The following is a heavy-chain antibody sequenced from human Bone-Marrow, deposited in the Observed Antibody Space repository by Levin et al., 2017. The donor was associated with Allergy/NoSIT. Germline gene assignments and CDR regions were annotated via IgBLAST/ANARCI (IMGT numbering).Heavy chain of an antibody. Sequence: PSETLSLTCTVSGGSITSGNYYWGWIRQPHGKGPEWIGRIYINGVTNYNPSLKSRVTMSVDMSKNQFSLNLNSVTAADTAVYFCARGEEYYGSGNVYIYYSYLDVWGKGTTVTVSS. CDR3: ARGEEYYGSGNVYIYYSYLDV. CDR2: IYINGVT. D-gene: IGHD3-10*01. CDR1: GGSITSGNYY. J-gene: IGHJ6*03. V-gene: IGHV4-61*02.